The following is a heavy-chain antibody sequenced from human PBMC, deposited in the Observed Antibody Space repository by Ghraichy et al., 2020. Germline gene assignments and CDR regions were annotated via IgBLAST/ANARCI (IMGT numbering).Heavy chain of an antibody. D-gene: IGHD3-10*01. J-gene: IGHJ4*02. V-gene: IGHV4/OR15-8*02. CDR1: GASVSSANW. Sequence: SETLSLTCDVSGASVSSANWWTWVRQPPGKGLEWIGEISHSGDTNYNASLKSRVTISLDKPKNQFSLRLTSVTAADTAVYFCARDGSDYFDGSGTYFNYWGRESWSSSRQ. CDR3: ARDGSDYFDGSGTYFNY. CDR2: ISHSGDT.